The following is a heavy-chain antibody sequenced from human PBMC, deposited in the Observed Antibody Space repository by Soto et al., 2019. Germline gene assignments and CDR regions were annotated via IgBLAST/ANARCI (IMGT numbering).Heavy chain of an antibody. CDR1: ADSIGSYY. V-gene: IGHV4-59*13. Sequence: SETLSLTCSVSADSIGSYYWSWIRQPPGKGLEWIGYIYYSGSTNYNPSLKSRVTISVDTSKNQFSLKLSSVTAADTAMYYCARLYCGGGTCDAFDIWGQGTMVTVSS. CDR2: IYYSGST. D-gene: IGHD2-15*01. J-gene: IGHJ3*02. CDR3: ARLYCGGGTCDAFDI.